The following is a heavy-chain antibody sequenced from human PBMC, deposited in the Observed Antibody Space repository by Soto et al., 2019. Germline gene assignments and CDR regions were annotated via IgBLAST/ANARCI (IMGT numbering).Heavy chain of an antibody. D-gene: IGHD1-20*01. CDR1: GYTFTDYA. J-gene: IGHJ6*02. CDR2: INAANGNI. Sequence: QVHLVQSGAEVRETGASVRISCEASGYTFTDYAIHWVRQAHGQRPEWMGWINAANGNIKSSRPFRGRVTLTIDKSASTAYLDLTSLRSEDTAVYFCARRGITGTNTDYYGLDVWGQGTAVTVSS. CDR3: ARRGITGTNTDYYGLDV. V-gene: IGHV1-3*01.